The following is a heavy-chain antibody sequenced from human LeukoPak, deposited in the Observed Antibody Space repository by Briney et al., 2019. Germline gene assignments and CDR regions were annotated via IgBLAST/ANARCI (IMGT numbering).Heavy chain of an antibody. CDR2: INHSGSP. D-gene: IGHD3-22*01. V-gene: IGHV4-34*01. Sequence: SETLSLTCAVYGGSFSGYYWSWIRQPPGQGLEWIGEINHSGSPNYNPSLKSRVTISVDTSKNQFSLKLSSVTAADTAVYYCARRPLDSSGYSLGDYWGQGALVTVSS. CDR1: GGSFSGYY. J-gene: IGHJ4*02. CDR3: ARRPLDSSGYSLGDY.